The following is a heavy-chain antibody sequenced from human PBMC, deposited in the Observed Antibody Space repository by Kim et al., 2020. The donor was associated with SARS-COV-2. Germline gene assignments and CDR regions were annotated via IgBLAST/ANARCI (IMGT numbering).Heavy chain of an antibody. J-gene: IGHJ5*02. D-gene: IGHD2-15*01. CDR3: ARGRRSGIVVVVAKQGWFDP. Sequence: SETLSLTCAVYGGSFSGYYWSWIRQPPGKGLEWIGEINHSGSTNYNPSLKSRVTISVDTSKNQFSLKLSSVTAADTAVYYCARGRRSGIVVVVAKQGWFDPWGQGTLVTVSS. CDR2: INHSGST. CDR1: GGSFSGYY. V-gene: IGHV4-34*01.